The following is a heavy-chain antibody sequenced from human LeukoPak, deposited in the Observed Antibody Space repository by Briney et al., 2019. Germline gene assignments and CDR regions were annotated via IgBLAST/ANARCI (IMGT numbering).Heavy chain of an antibody. J-gene: IGHJ4*02. Sequence: SETLSLTCAVSGESISSGPNYWSWLRQPAGKEPEWIGRIYSSGTTSYNPSLKSRVTISRDTSTNQFTLTVNSVTAADTAMYHCVGSSYGHFEYWGQGILVTVSS. CDR3: VGSSYGHFEY. CDR1: GESISSGPNY. D-gene: IGHD3-16*01. CDR2: IYSSGTT. V-gene: IGHV4-61*02.